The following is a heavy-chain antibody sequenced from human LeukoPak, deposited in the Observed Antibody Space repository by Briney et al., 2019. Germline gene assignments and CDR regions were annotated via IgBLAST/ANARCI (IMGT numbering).Heavy chain of an antibody. CDR1: GFTFSAYA. Sequence: GGSLRLSCAATGFTFSAYAMSWVRQAPGKGLEWVSAISGSGGSTYYADSVKGRFTISRDNSKNTLYLQMNSLRAENTAVYYCAKAGSWYYFDYWGQGTLVTVSS. J-gene: IGHJ4*02. CDR2: ISGSGGST. D-gene: IGHD6-13*01. CDR3: AKAGSWYYFDY. V-gene: IGHV3-23*01.